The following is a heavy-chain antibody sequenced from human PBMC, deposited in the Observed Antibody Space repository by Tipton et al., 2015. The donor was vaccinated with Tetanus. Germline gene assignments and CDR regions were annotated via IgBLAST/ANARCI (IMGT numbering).Heavy chain of an antibody. J-gene: IGHJ2*01. V-gene: IGHV4-31*03. D-gene: IGHD3-3*01. Sequence: TLSLTCTVSGGSVRSGGYYWTWIRQHPGKGLEWIGNIYHRGSTYYNPSLKSRVTISVDTSKNQFSLKLSSVTAADTAVYYCARDPAVLRFLEWLPDWYFALWGRGTLVTVSS. CDR3: ARDPAVLRFLEWLPDWYFAL. CDR2: IYHRGST. CDR1: GGSVRSGGYY.